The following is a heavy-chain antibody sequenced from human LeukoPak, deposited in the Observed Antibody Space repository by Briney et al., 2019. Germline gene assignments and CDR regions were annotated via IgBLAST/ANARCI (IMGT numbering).Heavy chain of an antibody. J-gene: IGHJ4*02. D-gene: IGHD4-17*01. CDR1: GFTFSSYS. Sequence: PGGSLRLSCAASGFTFSSYSMTWVRQAPGKGLEWVSSISSSSSYIYYADSVKGRFTISRDNAKNSLYLQMNSLRAEDTAVYYCARASDYGDYALGYWGQGTLVTVSS. V-gene: IGHV3-21*01. CDR2: ISSSSSYI. CDR3: ARASDYGDYALGY.